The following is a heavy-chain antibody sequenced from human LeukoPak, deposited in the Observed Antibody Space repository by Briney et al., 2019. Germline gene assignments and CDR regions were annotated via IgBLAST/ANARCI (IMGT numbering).Heavy chain of an antibody. Sequence: GGSLRLSCAASGFTFRTYAMSWVRQAPGKGLEWVSAISGSGGTTYYADSVKGRFTISRDNSKNMLYLQMNSLRAEDTAVYYCAKVPILLLAGGGSVDYWGQGTLVTVSS. CDR1: GFTFRTYA. V-gene: IGHV3-23*01. D-gene: IGHD3-16*01. J-gene: IGHJ4*02. CDR2: ISGSGGTT. CDR3: AKVPILLLAGGGSVDY.